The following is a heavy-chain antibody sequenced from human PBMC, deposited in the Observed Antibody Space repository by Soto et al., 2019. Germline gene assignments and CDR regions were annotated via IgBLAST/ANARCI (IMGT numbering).Heavy chain of an antibody. V-gene: IGHV4-31*11. CDR2: IAYSGDT. CDR1: GGSIISAASY. CDR3: ERDFERSAIAT. J-gene: IGHJ5*02. D-gene: IGHD3-9*01. Sequence: TLSLTCAVSGGSIISAASYWFWIRKHPGKGLEWIVYIAYSGDTYYNPSLRSRVTISADTSENKFSLTLKSVTAADTAVYLCERDFERSAIATWGQGTSVTVSS.